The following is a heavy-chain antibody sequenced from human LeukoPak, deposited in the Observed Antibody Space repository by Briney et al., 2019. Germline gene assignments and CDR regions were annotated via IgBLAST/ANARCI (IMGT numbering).Heavy chain of an antibody. J-gene: IGHJ4*02. V-gene: IGHV1-69*05. CDR1: GGTFSSYA. CDR2: IIPIFGTA. Sequence: GASVKVSCKASGGTFSSYAISWARQAPGQGLEWMGRIIPIFGTANYAQKFQGRVTITTDESTSTAYMELSSLRSDDTAVYYCAREPYGSGSQPVDYWGQGTLVTVSS. D-gene: IGHD3-10*01. CDR3: AREPYGSGSQPVDY.